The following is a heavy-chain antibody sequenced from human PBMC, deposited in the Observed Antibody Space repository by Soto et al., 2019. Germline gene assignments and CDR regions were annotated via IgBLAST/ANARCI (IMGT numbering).Heavy chain of an antibody. Sequence: ASVKVSCHASGYRFSSFGIIWVRPAPGQGLEWMGWLSAYNGNTNYAQKFQGRVTMSTDTCTSSAYMELRSLRSDDTAVYYCAQPLDHCVYGMDALGQGTTVTVSS. CDR3: AQPLDHCVYGMDA. D-gene: IGHD2-21*02. J-gene: IGHJ6*02. CDR2: LSAYNGNT. V-gene: IGHV1-18*01. CDR1: GYRFSSFG.